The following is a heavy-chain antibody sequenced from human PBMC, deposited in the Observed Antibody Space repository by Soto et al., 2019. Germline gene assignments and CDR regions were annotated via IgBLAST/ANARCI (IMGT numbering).Heavy chain of an antibody. J-gene: IGHJ4*02. CDR3: ARAPTAEKVDS. CDR1: GGSIGSYY. V-gene: IGHV4-59*12. CDR2: IYNSDSI. Sequence: LSLTCTVSGGSIGSYYWSWIRQPPGKGLEWIGHIYNSDSINYNPSLKSRVTISDDTSMNQFSLALTSVTAADTAVYYCARAPTAEKVDSWGQGILVTVSS.